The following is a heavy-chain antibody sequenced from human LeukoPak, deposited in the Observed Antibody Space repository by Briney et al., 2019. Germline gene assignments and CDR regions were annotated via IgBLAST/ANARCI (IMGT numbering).Heavy chain of an antibody. CDR2: IRYDGSNK. J-gene: IGHJ4*02. D-gene: IGHD2-21*01. V-gene: IGHV3-30*02. CDR3: AKAPLVYCGGDCYSYYFDY. Sequence: GGSLRLSCVASGFTFSNCVLNWVRQAPGKGLEWVAFIRYDGSNKYYADSVKGRFTISRDNSKNTLYLQMNSLRAEDTAVYYCAKAPLVYCGGDCYSYYFDYWGQGTLVTVSS. CDR1: GFTFSNCV.